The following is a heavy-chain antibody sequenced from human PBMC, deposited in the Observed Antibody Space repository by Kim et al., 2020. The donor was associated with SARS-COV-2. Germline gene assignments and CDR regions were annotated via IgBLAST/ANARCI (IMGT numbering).Heavy chain of an antibody. CDR3: ARDPAGTPYYYYGMDV. Sequence: SETLSLTCTVSGYSISSGYYWGWIRQPPGKGLEWIGSIYHSGSTYYNPSLKSRVTISVDTSKNQFSLKLSSVTAADTAVYYCARDPAGTPYYYYGMDVWGQGTTVTVSS. CDR1: GYSISSGYY. D-gene: IGHD2-15*01. V-gene: IGHV4-38-2*02. CDR2: IYHSGST. J-gene: IGHJ6*02.